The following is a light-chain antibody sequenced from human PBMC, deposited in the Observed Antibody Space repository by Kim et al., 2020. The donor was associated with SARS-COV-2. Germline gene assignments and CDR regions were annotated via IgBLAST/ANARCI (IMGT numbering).Light chain of an antibody. J-gene: IGLJ1*01. V-gene: IGLV2-14*03. CDR2: DVS. CDR1: SSYVGDYDY. Sequence: GQSITISCTGTSSYVGDYDYVSWYQQHPGKAPKLIISDVSNRPSGVSSRFSGSKSGNTASLTISGLQDEDEADYYCCSYARGSAYVFGTGTKVTVL. CDR3: CSYARGSAYV.